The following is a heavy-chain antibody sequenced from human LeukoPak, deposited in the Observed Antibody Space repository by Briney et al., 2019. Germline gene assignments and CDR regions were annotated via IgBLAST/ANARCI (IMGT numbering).Heavy chain of an antibody. V-gene: IGHV3-64D*06. CDR2: ISSNGIST. CDR1: GFTFTNYP. J-gene: IGHJ4*02. CDR3: VKDTNNPGVAGGDY. Sequence: GGSLRPSCSASGFTFTNYPMHWVRQAPGKGLEFVSSISSNGISTYYADSVKGRFTISRDNSKNTLYLQMSSLGAEDRAVYYCVKDTNNPGVAGGDYWGQGTLVTVSS. D-gene: IGHD6-19*01.